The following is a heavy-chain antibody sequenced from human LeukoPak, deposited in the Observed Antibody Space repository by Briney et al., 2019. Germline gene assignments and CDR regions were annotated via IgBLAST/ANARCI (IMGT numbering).Heavy chain of an antibody. V-gene: IGHV4-39*07. CDR1: GGSISSSPYY. CDR2: IYYSGST. Sequence: SETLSLTCAVSGGSISSSPYYWGWVRQPPGKGLEWIGIIYYSGSTYYNPSLKNRVTISLDTTKYHFSLQLTSVTAADTAVYYCARDSAMGAASFDYWGQGTLVTVSS. CDR3: ARDSAMGAASFDY. J-gene: IGHJ4*02. D-gene: IGHD2-15*01.